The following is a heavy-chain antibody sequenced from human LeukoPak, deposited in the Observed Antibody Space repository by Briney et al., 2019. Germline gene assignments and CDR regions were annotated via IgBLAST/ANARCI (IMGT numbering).Heavy chain of an antibody. V-gene: IGHV3-7*01. CDR3: ARDRYSYGFYYFDY. CDR1: GFTFSGYS. Sequence: PGGSLRLSCVASGFTFSGYSMSWVRQAPGKGLEWVANIKQDGSEKYYVDSVKGRFTISRDNAKNSLYLQMNSLRAEDTAVYYCARDRYSYGFYYFDYWGQGTLVTVSS. J-gene: IGHJ4*02. CDR2: IKQDGSEK. D-gene: IGHD5-18*01.